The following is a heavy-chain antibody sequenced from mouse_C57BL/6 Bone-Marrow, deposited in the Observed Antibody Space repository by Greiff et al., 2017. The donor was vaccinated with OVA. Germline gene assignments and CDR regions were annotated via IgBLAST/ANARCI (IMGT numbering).Heavy chain of an antibody. J-gene: IGHJ2*01. Sequence: VKVVESGAELARPGASVKMSCKASGYTFTSYTMHWVKQRPGQGLEWIGYINPSSGYTKYNQKFKDKATLTADKSSSTAYMQLSSLTSEDSAVYYCAWLLLHWGQGTTLTVSS. V-gene: IGHV1-4*01. CDR2: INPSSGYT. D-gene: IGHD2-3*01. CDR1: GYTFTSYT. CDR3: AWLLLH.